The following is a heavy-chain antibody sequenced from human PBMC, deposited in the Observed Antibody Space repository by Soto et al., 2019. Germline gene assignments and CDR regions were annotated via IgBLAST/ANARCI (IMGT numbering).Heavy chain of an antibody. Sequence: EVQLLESGGGLVQPGRSLRLSCAASGFTFSNFAMTWVRQAPGKGLEWVSTIVDSGGNTYYADSVKGRFTISRDNSKNTLFLQMNSLRVEDTAVYYCAEGGFYDGFDYWGHGTLVTVSS. J-gene: IGHJ4*01. CDR2: IVDSGGNT. D-gene: IGHD5-12*01. CDR1: GFTFSNFA. CDR3: AEGGFYDGFDY. V-gene: IGHV3-23*01.